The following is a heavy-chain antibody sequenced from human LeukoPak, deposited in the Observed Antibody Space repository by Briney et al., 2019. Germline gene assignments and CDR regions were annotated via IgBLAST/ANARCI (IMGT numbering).Heavy chain of an antibody. CDR3: AKWSPYGGNPGY. CDR1: GFTFSDYI. Sequence: GGSLRLSCAASGFTFSDYIMSWVRQAPGKGLEWVSSISSSSSYIYYADSVKGRFTISRDNSKNTLYLQMSSLRAEDTAVYYCAKWSPYGGNPGYWGQGTLVTVSS. V-gene: IGHV3-21*04. J-gene: IGHJ4*02. D-gene: IGHD4-23*01. CDR2: ISSSSSYI.